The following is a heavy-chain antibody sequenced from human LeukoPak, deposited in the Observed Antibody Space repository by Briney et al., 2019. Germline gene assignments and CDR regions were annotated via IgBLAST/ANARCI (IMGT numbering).Heavy chain of an antibody. Sequence: GASVKVSCKASGYTFTGYYMHCVRQAPRQGLGWMGIINPSGGSTSHAQKVQGRVTMTRDTSTSTVYMELSSLRSEDTAVYYCARDLIDYVWGSYRTPLDYWGEGTLVTVSS. CDR2: INPSGGST. V-gene: IGHV1-46*01. J-gene: IGHJ4*02. D-gene: IGHD3-16*01. CDR3: ARDLIDYVWGSYRTPLDY. CDR1: GYTFTGYY.